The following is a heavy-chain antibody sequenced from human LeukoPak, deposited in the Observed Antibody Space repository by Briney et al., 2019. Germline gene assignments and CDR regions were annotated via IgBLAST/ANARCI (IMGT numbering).Heavy chain of an antibody. Sequence: GGSLRLSCAASGFTFSDYYMGWIRQAPGKGLEWVSYISSSGSTIYHADSVKGRFTISRDNAKNSLYLQMNSLRAEDTAVYYCARDGYCSGGSCYSGGTSPIDYWGQGTLVTVSS. CDR2: ISSSGSTI. D-gene: IGHD2-15*01. J-gene: IGHJ4*02. V-gene: IGHV3-11*04. CDR3: ARDGYCSGGSCYSGGTSPIDY. CDR1: GFTFSDYY.